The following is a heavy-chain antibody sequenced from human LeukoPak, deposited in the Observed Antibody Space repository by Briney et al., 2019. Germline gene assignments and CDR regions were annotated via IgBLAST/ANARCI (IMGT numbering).Heavy chain of an antibody. D-gene: IGHD2-15*01. CDR2: IIPIFGTT. V-gene: IGHV1-69*13. Sequence: ASVKVSCKASGGTFSSYAISWVRQAPGQGLEWMGGIIPIFGTTNYAQKFQGRVTITADESTSTAYMELSSLRSEDTAVYYCARTPRVNYCNGGSCYSYYFDYWGQGTLVTVSS. J-gene: IGHJ4*02. CDR1: GGTFSSYA. CDR3: ARTPRVNYCNGGSCYSYYFDY.